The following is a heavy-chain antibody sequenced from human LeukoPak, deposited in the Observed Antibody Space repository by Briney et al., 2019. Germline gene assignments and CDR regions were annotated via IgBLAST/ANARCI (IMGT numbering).Heavy chain of an antibody. CDR3: ARVVGVVIYYMDV. CDR2: ISYDGSNK. D-gene: IGHD3-3*01. Sequence: GGSLGLPFQPSGSPFISYAMHWAGQLPGKGLGGLAVISYDGSNKYYADSVKGRFTISRDNSKNTLYLQMNSLRAEDTAVYYCARVVGVVIYYMDVWGKGTTVTVSS. CDR1: GSPFISYA. J-gene: IGHJ6*03. V-gene: IGHV3-30-3*01.